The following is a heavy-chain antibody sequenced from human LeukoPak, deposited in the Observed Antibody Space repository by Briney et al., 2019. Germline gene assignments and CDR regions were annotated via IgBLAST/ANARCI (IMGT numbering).Heavy chain of an antibody. D-gene: IGHD2-15*01. CDR1: GFTFSSYE. V-gene: IGHV3-48*03. J-gene: IGHJ4*02. Sequence: PGGSLRLSCAASGFTFSSYEMNWVRQAPGKGLEWVSYIGSSGSTMYYPDSVKGRFTISRDNAKNSLYLQMNSLGAEDTAVYYCARGRYCGGGRCYFDYWGQGTLVTVSS. CDR3: ARGRYCGGGRCYFDY. CDR2: IGSSGSTM.